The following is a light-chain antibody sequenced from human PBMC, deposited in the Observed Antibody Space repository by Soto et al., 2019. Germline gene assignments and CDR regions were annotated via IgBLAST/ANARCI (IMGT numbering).Light chain of an antibody. CDR1: SSNIGSNT. CDR2: SNN. Sequence: QSVLTQPPSASGTPGQRVTISCSGSSSNIGSNTVNWYQQLLGTAPKLLIYSNNQRPSGVPDRFSGSKSGTSASLAISGLQYEDEADYYCAAWHDSLNRQVFGTGTKLTVL. V-gene: IGLV1-44*01. CDR3: AAWHDSLNRQV. J-gene: IGLJ1*01.